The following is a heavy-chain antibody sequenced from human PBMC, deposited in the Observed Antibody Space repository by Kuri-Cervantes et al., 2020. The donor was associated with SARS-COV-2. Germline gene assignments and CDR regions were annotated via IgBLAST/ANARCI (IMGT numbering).Heavy chain of an antibody. CDR1: GYTFTSYG. D-gene: IGHD3-3*01. Sequence: SVKVSCKASGYTFTSYGISWVRQAPGQGLEWMGWISAYNGNTSYAQKLQGRVTMTTDTSTSTAYMELSRLRSDDTAVYYCARVDFWSGYDVMDVWGQGTTVTVSS. CDR2: ISAYNGNT. CDR3: ARVDFWSGYDVMDV. V-gene: IGHV1-18*01. J-gene: IGHJ6*02.